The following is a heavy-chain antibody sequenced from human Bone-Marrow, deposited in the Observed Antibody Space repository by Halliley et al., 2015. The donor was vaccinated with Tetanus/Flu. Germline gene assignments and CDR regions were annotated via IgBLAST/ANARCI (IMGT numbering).Heavy chain of an antibody. D-gene: IGHD3-22*01. J-gene: IGHJ3*02. CDR2: SSSSSYT. V-gene: IGHV3-11*03. CDR3: AGSPYYYDGSTPPGAFDM. Sequence: SSSSSYTNYANSVKGRFPIPRSNAKNSLYLQMNSLGAEDTAVYYCAGSPYYYDGSTPPGAFDMWGPGAMVTVSS.